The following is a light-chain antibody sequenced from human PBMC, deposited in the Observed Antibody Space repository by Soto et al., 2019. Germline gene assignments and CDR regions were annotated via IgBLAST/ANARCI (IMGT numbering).Light chain of an antibody. J-gene: IGLJ1*01. CDR1: ASDVGGYNY. Sequence: QSVLTQPASVSGSPGQSITISCTGTASDVGGYNYVSWYQQHPGKAPKLMIHAVSNRPSGISSRFSGSKSGNTASLTISGLQSEDEADYFCSSYTLRTTYVFGTGTKVTVL. V-gene: IGLV2-14*01. CDR2: AVS. CDR3: SSYTLRTTYV.